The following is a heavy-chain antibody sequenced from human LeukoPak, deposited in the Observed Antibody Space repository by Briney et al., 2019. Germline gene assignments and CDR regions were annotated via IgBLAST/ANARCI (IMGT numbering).Heavy chain of an antibody. CDR1: GFTFSSYG. Sequence: PGGSLRLSCAASGFTFSSYGMHWVRQAPGKGLEWVAFIRYDGSNKYYADSVKGRFTISRDNSKNTLYLQMNSLRAEDTAVYYCAKHPTLVATPHQSYWGQGTLVTVSS. J-gene: IGHJ4*02. CDR3: AKHPTLVATPHQSY. CDR2: IRYDGSNK. V-gene: IGHV3-30*02. D-gene: IGHD5-12*01.